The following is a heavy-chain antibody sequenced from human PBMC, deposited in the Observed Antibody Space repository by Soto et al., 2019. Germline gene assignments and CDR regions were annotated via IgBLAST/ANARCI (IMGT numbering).Heavy chain of an antibody. V-gene: IGHV4-30-4*01. Sequence: SETLSLTCTVSGGSISSGDYYWSWIRQPPGKGLEWIGYIYYSGSTYYNPSLKSRVNISVDTSKNQFSLKLSSVTAADTAVYYCSRVLVPAANDIWGQGTMVTVSS. J-gene: IGHJ3*02. D-gene: IGHD2-2*01. CDR3: SRVLVPAANDI. CDR1: GGSISSGDYY. CDR2: IYYSGST.